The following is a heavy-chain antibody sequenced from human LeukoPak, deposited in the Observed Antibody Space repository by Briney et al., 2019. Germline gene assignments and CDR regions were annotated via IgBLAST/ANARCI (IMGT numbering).Heavy chain of an antibody. CDR2: ISWDGGST. J-gene: IGHJ3*02. V-gene: IGHV3-43*01. D-gene: IGHD3-22*01. CDR1: GFTFGDYT. Sequence: GGSLRLSCAASGFTFGDYTMHWVRQAPGKGLEWVSLISWDGGSTYYADSVKGRFTISRDNAKNSLYLQMNSLRAEDTAVYYCARDDYDSSGYSGAFDIWGQGTMVTVSS. CDR3: ARDDYDSSGYSGAFDI.